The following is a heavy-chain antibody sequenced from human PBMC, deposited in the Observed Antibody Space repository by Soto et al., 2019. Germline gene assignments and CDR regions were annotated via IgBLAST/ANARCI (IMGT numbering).Heavy chain of an antibody. J-gene: IGHJ4*02. CDR1: GFTFSSYA. CDR2: ISGSGGST. V-gene: IGHV3-23*01. Sequence: GGSLRLSCAASGFTFSSYAMSWVRQAPGKGLEWVSAISGSGGSTYYADSVKGRFTISRDNSKNTLYLQMNSLRAEDTAVYNCAKDTEGRYCSGGSCYSGLFDYWGQGTLVTVSS. D-gene: IGHD2-15*01. CDR3: AKDTEGRYCSGGSCYSGLFDY.